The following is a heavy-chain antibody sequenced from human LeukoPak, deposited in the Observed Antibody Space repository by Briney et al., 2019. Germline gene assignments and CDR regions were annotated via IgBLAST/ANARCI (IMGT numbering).Heavy chain of an antibody. V-gene: IGHV3-21*01. CDR3: ARAASVRGVIIIDY. CDR2: ISSSSSYI. J-gene: IGHJ4*02. D-gene: IGHD3-10*01. CDR1: GFTFNSYS. Sequence: GGSLRLSCAASGFTFNSYSMNWVRQAPGKGLEWVSSISSSSSYIYYADSVKGRFTISRDNAKNSMYLQMNSLSAEDTAVYDCARAASVRGVIIIDYWGQGTLVTVSS.